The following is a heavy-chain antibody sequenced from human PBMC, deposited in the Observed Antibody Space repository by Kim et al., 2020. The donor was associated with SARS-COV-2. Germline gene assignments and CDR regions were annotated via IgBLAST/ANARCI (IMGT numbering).Heavy chain of an antibody. CDR1: GGSFSGYY. CDR2: INHSGST. CDR3: ARGMGLVRYYYYYGMDV. V-gene: IGHV4-34*01. D-gene: IGHD6-19*01. Sequence: SETLSLTCAVYGGSFSGYYWSWIRQPPGKGLEWIGEINHSGSTNYNPSLKSRVTISVDTSKNQFSLKLSSVTAADTAVYYCARGMGLVRYYYYYGMDVWGQGTTVTVSS. J-gene: IGHJ6*02.